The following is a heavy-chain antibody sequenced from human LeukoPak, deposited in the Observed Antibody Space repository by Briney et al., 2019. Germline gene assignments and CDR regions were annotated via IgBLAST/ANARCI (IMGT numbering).Heavy chain of an antibody. CDR1: GFTFSSYS. V-gene: IGHV3-21*01. CDR2: ISHSGYDI. Sequence: PGGSLRLSCAASGFTFSSYSMNWVRQAPGQGLEWVASISHSGYDIYYSAELKDRFTISSDNAKNSLSLQMNNLRAEDTAVYYCSNHFACGATTCPSFDHWGQATLVTVSS. J-gene: IGHJ4*02. CDR3: SNHFACGATTCPSFDH. D-gene: IGHD2-21*01.